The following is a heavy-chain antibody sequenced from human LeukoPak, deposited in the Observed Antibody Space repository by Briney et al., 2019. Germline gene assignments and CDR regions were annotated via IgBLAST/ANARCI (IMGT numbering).Heavy chain of an antibody. J-gene: IGHJ6*02. CDR3: ASGYGFHYYGMDV. CDR1: GGSISSGGYY. V-gene: IGHV4-31*03. D-gene: IGHD1-1*01. Sequence: ASETLSLTCTVSGGSISSGGYYWSWIRQHPGKGLEWIGYIYYSGSTYYNPSLKSRVTISVDTSKNQFSLKLSSVTAADTAVYYCASGYGFHYYGMDVWGQGITVTVSS. CDR2: IYYSGST.